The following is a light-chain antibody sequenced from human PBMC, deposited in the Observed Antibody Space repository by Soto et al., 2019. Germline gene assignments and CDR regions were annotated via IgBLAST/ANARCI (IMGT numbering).Light chain of an antibody. J-gene: IGKJ4*01. Sequence: DIVMTQSPDSLAVSLGERATINCKSSQSVLYSSNNKNYLAWYQQKPGQPPKLLIYWASTRESGVPDRFSSSGSGTDFTLTISSLQAEDVAVYYCQQYYSTPQVTFGGGTKVEIK. V-gene: IGKV4-1*01. CDR3: QQYYSTPQVT. CDR2: WAS. CDR1: QSVLYSSNNKNY.